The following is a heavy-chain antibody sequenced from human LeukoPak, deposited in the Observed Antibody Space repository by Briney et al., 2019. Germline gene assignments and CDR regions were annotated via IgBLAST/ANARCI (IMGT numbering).Heavy chain of an antibody. CDR1: GFTFNSYA. V-gene: IGHV3-30*01. CDR2: ISYDGSNT. CDR3: ARLGGSSNWYWSDF. D-gene: IGHD6-13*01. J-gene: IGHJ4*02. Sequence: GRSLRLSCAASGFTFNSYAMNWVCQAPGKGLEWVAVISYDGSNTYYADSVKGRFTISRDSSKNTLYLQMNSLRTEDTALYYCARLGGSSNWYWSDFWGQGTLVTVSS.